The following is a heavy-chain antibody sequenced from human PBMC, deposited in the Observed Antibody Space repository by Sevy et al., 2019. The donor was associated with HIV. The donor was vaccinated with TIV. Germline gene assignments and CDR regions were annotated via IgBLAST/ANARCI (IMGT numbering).Heavy chain of an antibody. D-gene: IGHD1-7*01. V-gene: IGHV3-11*06. CDR1: GFTFSDYY. CDR3: SRDRRNYAGQYFDY. J-gene: IGHJ4*02. Sequence: GGSLRLSCAVSGFTFSDYYMSWIRQAPGKGLEWLSDISSGSTYTKYADSVKGRFTISRDNAKNSLYLQMNSLRVEDTASCYCSRDRRNYAGQYFDYWGQGTLVTVSS. CDR2: ISSGSTYT.